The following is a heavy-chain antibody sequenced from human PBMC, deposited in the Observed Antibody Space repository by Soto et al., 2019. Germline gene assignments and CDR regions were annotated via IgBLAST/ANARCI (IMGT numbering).Heavy chain of an antibody. J-gene: IGHJ5*02. V-gene: IGHV4-39*01. Sequence: SETLSLTCTVSGGSISSSSYYWGWIRQPPGKGLEWIGSIYYSGYTYYNPSLKSRVTISVDTSKNQFSLKLSSVTAADTAVYYGARVHYDTSPWFDPWGQGTLVIVSS. CDR1: GGSISSSSYY. CDR2: IYYSGYT. D-gene: IGHD3-22*01. CDR3: ARVHYDTSPWFDP.